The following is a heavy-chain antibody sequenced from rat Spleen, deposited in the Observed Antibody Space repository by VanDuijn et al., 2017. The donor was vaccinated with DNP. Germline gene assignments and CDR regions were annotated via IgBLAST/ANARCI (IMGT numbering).Heavy chain of an antibody. D-gene: IGHD1-3*01. V-gene: IGHV5-58*01. CDR2: INTDGSST. Sequence: EVQLVETGGGLVQPGRSLKLSCVVSGFTFSSYWMFWIRQAPGKGLEWVASINTDGSSTHYLDSVKGRFTISRDNAKSTLYLQMDSLRSEDTATYYCATHGSYDYWGQGVMVTVSS. J-gene: IGHJ2*01. CDR1: GFTFSSYW. CDR3: ATHGSYDY.